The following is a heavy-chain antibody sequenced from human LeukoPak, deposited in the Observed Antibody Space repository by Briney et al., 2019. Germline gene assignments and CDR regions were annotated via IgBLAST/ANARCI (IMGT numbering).Heavy chain of an antibody. CDR2: IKQDGSDK. D-gene: IGHD6-6*01. Sequence: GGSLRLSCAASGFTLGSYWMSWVRQAPGKGLEWVANIKQDGSDKNYMDSVKGRFSISRDNAKNSLFLEMNSLRAEDTAVYYCAKDSSSFQIDYWGQGTLVTVSS. CDR3: AKDSSSFQIDY. V-gene: IGHV3-7*01. CDR1: GFTLGSYW. J-gene: IGHJ4*02.